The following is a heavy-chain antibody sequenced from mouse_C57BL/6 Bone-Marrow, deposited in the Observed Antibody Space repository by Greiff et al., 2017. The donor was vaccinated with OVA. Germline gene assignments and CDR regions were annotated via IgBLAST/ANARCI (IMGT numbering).Heavy chain of an antibody. J-gene: IGHJ2*01. CDR1: GYTFTGYW. CDR3: ARISYYYGSSPFFDY. Sequence: VQLQQSGAELMKPGASVKLSCKATGYTFTGYWIEWVKQRPGHGLEWIGEILPGSGSTNYNEKFKGKATLTADKSSSTAYMQLSSLTYEDSAVYYCARISYYYGSSPFFDYWGQGTTLTVSS. D-gene: IGHD1-1*01. CDR2: ILPGSGST. V-gene: IGHV1-9*01.